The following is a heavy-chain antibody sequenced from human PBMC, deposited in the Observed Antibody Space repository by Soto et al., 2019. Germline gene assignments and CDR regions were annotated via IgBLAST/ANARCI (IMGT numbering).Heavy chain of an antibody. CDR2: INPNSGGT. CDR1: GYTFSGFY. Sequence: GASVKVSCKASGYTFSGFYMHWVRQAPGQGLEWMGWINPNSGGTKSAEKFQGRVTMTRDTSISTAYMELSRLTSDDTAVYYCASAEVTGTAGLDFWGQGTQVTVSS. V-gene: IGHV1-2*02. CDR3: ASAEVTGTAGLDF. D-gene: IGHD6-19*01. J-gene: IGHJ4*02.